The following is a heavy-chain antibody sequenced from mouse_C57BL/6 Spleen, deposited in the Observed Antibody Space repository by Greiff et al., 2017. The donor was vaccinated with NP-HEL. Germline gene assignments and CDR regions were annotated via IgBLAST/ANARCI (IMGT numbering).Heavy chain of an antibody. D-gene: IGHD2-4*01. CDR2: INPNNGGT. CDR3: ARGGLRRREWYFDV. V-gene: IGHV1-22*01. J-gene: IGHJ1*03. Sequence: VQLQQSGPELVKPGASVKMSCKASGYTFTDYNMPWVKQSPGKSLEWIGYINPNNGGTSYNQKFKGKATMTVNKSSSTAYMELRSLTSEDSAVYYFARGGLRRREWYFDVWGKGTTVTVSS. CDR1: GYTFTDYN.